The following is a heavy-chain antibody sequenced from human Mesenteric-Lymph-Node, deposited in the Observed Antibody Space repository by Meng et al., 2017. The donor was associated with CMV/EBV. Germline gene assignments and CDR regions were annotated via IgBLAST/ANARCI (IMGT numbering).Heavy chain of an antibody. D-gene: IGHD1-14*01. V-gene: IGHV1-18*01. CDR2: ISTFNGNT. CDR1: GYTFTTVG. J-gene: IGHJ6*02. CDR3: AREDRGGGMDV. Sequence: ASVKVSCKASGYTFTTVGISWVRQAPGQGLEWMGWISTFNGNTNYAQNLQGRVTMTTDTSTSAAFLELRSLRSDDTAVYYCAREDRGGGMDVWGQGTTVTVSS.